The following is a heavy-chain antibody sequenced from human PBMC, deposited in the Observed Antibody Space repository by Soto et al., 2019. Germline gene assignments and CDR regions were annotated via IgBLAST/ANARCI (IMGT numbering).Heavy chain of an antibody. Sequence: QITLKESGPTLVKPTQTLTLTCTFSGFSLTTDRVGVGWIRQPPGEALEWLAVIYWDDSKTYRPSLESRLTINEDASNNQVALTMTNMDSLDTATYYCAHAYGGRSLYWGQGTLVTVSS. CDR3: AHAYGGRSLY. CDR2: IYWDDSK. CDR1: GFSLTTDRVG. D-gene: IGHD1-26*01. J-gene: IGHJ4*02. V-gene: IGHV2-5*02.